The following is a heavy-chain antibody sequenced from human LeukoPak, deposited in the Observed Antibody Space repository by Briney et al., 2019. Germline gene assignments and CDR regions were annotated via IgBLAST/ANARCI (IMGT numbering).Heavy chain of an antibody. CDR1: VFTFSSYW. D-gene: IGHD3-16*01. CDR2: LNTDGSST. J-gene: IGHJ6*02. CDR3: ARDDAFRGVGMDV. V-gene: IGHV3-74*01. Sequence: GGSLRLSCAASVFTFSSYWMHWVRPVPGKGLVWVSRLNTDGSSTSYADSVKGRFTISRDNARNTLYLQMNSLRAEDTAVYYCARDDAFRGVGMDVWGQGTTVTVSS.